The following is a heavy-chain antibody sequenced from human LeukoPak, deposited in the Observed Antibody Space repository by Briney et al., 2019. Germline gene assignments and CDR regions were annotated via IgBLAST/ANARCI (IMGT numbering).Heavy chain of an antibody. CDR2: ISYDGRNT. J-gene: IGHJ6*02. V-gene: IGHV3-30-3*01. CDR1: GFTFSNYV. D-gene: IGHD6-13*01. Sequence: GGSLRLSCAASGFTFSNYVIHWVRQAPGKGLEWLAVISYDGRNTYYADSVKGRFTIARDNSKNTLHLQMSSLSTDDTAVYYCARSTGIQYYSVMDVWGQGTTVTVSS. CDR3: ARSTGIQYYSVMDV.